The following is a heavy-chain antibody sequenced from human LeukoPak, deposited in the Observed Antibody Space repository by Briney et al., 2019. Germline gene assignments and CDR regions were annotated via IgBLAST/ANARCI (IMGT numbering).Heavy chain of an antibody. J-gene: IGHJ6*02. CDR3: ARSLYYYDSSGYSYYYYGMDV. V-gene: IGHV1-69*01. CDR2: IIPIFGTA. CDR1: GGTFSSYA. D-gene: IGHD3-22*01. Sequence: SVKVSCKASGGTFSSYAISWVRLAPGQGLEWMGGIIPIFGTANYAQKFQGRVTITADESTSTAYMELSSLRSEDTAVYYCARSLYYYDSSGYSYYYYGMDVWGQGTTVTVSS.